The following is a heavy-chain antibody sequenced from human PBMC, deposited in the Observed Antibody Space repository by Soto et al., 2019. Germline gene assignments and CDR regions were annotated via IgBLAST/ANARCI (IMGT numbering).Heavy chain of an antibody. J-gene: IGHJ4*02. V-gene: IGHV4-34*01. Sequence: SETLSLTCAVYGGSFSGYYWSWIRQPPGKGLEWIGEINHSGSTNYNPSLKSRVTISVDTSKNQFSLKLSSVTAADTAVYYCANYGDLGYFDYWGQGTLVTVS. CDR3: ANYGDLGYFDY. CDR1: GGSFSGYY. D-gene: IGHD4-17*01. CDR2: INHSGST.